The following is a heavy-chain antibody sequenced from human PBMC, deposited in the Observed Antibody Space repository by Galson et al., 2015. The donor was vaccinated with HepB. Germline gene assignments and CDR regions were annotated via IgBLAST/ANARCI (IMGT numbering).Heavy chain of an antibody. J-gene: IGHJ1*01. CDR2: FDPEDGET. CDR1: GYTLTELS. D-gene: IGHD3-22*01. CDR3: ATEIGLNKSSYDSSGYYYGGIFQH. V-gene: IGHV1-24*01. Sequence: SVKVSCKVSGYTLTELSMHWVRQAPGKGLEWMGGFDPEDGETIYAQKFQGRVTMTEDTSTDTAYMELSSLRSEDTAVYYCATEIGLNKSSYDSSGYYYGGIFQHWGQGTLVTVSS.